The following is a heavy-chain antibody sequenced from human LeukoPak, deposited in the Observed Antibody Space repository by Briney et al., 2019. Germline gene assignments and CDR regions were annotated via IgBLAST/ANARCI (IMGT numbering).Heavy chain of an antibody. CDR1: GGSISSGDYY. CDR3: AKGLYGDYY. D-gene: IGHD4-17*01. V-gene: IGHV3-23*01. J-gene: IGHJ4*02. CDR2: ISGSGGST. Sequence: ETLSLTCSVSGGSISSGDYYWSWIRQSPGKGLEWVSAISGSGGSTYYADSVKGRFTISRDNSKNTLYLQMNSLRAEDTAVYYCAKGLYGDYYWGQGTLVTVSS.